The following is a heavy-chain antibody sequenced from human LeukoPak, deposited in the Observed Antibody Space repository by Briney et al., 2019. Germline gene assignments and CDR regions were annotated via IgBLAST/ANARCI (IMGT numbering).Heavy chain of an antibody. CDR3: ARASYSGSYSGSFDY. D-gene: IGHD1-26*01. CDR1: GFTFSSYG. V-gene: IGHV3-48*04. Sequence: GGSLRLSCAASGFTFSSYGMSWVRQAPGKGLEWVSYISSSGSTIYYADSVKGRFTISRDNAKNSLYLQMNSLRAEDTAVYYCARASYSGSYSGSFDYWGQGTLVTVSS. J-gene: IGHJ4*02. CDR2: ISSSGSTI.